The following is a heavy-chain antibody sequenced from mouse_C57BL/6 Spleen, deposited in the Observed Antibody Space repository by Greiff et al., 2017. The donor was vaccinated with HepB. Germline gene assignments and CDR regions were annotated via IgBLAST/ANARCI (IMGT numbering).Heavy chain of an antibody. CDR3: ARTSVRSPYFDV. J-gene: IGHJ1*03. V-gene: IGHV1-69*01. Sequence: QVQLQQPGAELVMPGASVKLSCKASGYTFTSYWMHWVKQRPGQGLEWIGEIDPSDSYTNYNQKFKGKSTLTVDKSSSTAYMQLSSLTSEDSAVYYCARTSVRSPYFDVWGTGTTVTVSS. CDR1: GYTFTSYW. CDR2: IDPSDSYT.